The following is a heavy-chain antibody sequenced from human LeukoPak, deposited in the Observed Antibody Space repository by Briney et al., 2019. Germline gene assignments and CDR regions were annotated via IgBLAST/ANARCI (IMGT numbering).Heavy chain of an antibody. CDR3: TVRDLPSLFPFDY. V-gene: IGHV3-15*01. J-gene: IGHJ4*02. CDR2: IKSKTDGGTT. Sequence: GGSLRLSCAASGFTFNNAWMSWVRQAPGKGLEWVGRIKSKTDGGTTDYAAPVKGRFTISRDDSQNTLYLQMNSLKNEDTAVYYCTVRDLPSLFPFDYWGQGTLVTVSS. CDR1: GFTFNNAW. D-gene: IGHD2-2*01.